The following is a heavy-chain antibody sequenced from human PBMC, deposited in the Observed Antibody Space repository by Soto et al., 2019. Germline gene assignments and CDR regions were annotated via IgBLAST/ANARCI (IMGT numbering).Heavy chain of an antibody. D-gene: IGHD1-26*01. J-gene: IGHJ4*01. Sequence: SQTLSLTCAITGDSVSSNSAGWSWVRQSPSRGLEWLGRTYYRSKWYYEYAVSVRGRITINPDTSKNQYSLQLNSVTPEDTAVYFCARGEQYSGRIFDYWGQGTRGTAPQ. CDR1: GDSVSSNSAG. CDR3: ARGEQYSGRIFDY. V-gene: IGHV6-1*01. CDR2: TYYRSKWYY.